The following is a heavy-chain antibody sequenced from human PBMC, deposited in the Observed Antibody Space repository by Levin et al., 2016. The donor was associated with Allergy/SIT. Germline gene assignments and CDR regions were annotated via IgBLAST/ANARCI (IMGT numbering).Heavy chain of an antibody. Sequence: SETLSLTCTVSGGSISSYYWSWIRQPPGKGLEWIGYIYYSGSTNYNPSLKSRVTISVDTSKNQFSLKLSSVTAADTAVYYCARAGIAVALDYWGQGTLVTVSS. CDR2: IYYSGST. V-gene: IGHV4-59*01. CDR1: GGSISSYY. J-gene: IGHJ4*02. CDR3: ARAGIAVALDY. D-gene: IGHD6-19*01.